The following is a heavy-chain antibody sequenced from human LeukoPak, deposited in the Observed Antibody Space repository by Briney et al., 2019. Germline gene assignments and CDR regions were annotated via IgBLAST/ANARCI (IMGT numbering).Heavy chain of an antibody. CDR3: ASHLPPIPSRWYRGFDI. V-gene: IGHV4-59*08. Sequence: SETLSLTCTVSGGSISDHCWSWIRQPPGKGLEWIGYIYSTGGTNQNPSLKSRVTISVDTSKNQFSLKLSSVTAADTSVYYCASHLPPIPSRWYRGFDIWGQGTMATVSS. CDR2: IYSTGGT. J-gene: IGHJ3*02. CDR1: GGSISDHC. D-gene: IGHD6-13*01.